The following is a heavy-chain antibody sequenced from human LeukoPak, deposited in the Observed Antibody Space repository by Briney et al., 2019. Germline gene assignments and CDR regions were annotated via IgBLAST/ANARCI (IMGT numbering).Heavy chain of an antibody. D-gene: IGHD3-10*01. CDR1: GYTFTGYY. Sequence: SCKASGYTFTGYYMHWVRQAPGKGLEYVAAISGYGGSTYYAHSVKGRFTISRDNSKNTLYLQMGSMSAEDMAVYYCAREATVRGVIIEAHYYYYYMDVWGKGTTVTVSS. V-gene: IGHV3-64*01. J-gene: IGHJ6*03. CDR3: AREATVRGVIIEAHYYYYYMDV. CDR2: ISGYGGST.